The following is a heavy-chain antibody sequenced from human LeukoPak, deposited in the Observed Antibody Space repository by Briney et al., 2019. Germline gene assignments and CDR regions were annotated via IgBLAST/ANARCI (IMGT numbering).Heavy chain of an antibody. J-gene: IGHJ4*02. CDR1: GFTFADYA. CDR3: AKARFSSSWYSGSYFDY. CDR2: ISWNSGSI. Sequence: GGSLRLSCAASGFTFADYAMHWVRQAPGKGLEWVSGISWNSGSIGYADSVEGRFTISRDNAKNSLYLQMNSLRAEDMALYYCAKARFSSSWYSGSYFDYWGQGTLVTVSS. V-gene: IGHV3-9*03. D-gene: IGHD6-13*01.